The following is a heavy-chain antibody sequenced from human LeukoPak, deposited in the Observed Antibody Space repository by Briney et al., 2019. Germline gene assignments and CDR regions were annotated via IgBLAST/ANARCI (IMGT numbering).Heavy chain of an antibody. V-gene: IGHV5-51*01. CDR1: GYTFTSYW. D-gene: IGHD1-26*01. Sequence: GESLKISCKGSGYTFTSYWIGWVRQMPGKGLEWMGIIYPGDSDTRYSPSFQGQVTISADKSISTAYLQWSSLKASDTAMYYCAIGVRGSYFIRWFDPWGQGTLVTVSS. CDR2: IYPGDSDT. J-gene: IGHJ5*02. CDR3: AIGVRGSYFIRWFDP.